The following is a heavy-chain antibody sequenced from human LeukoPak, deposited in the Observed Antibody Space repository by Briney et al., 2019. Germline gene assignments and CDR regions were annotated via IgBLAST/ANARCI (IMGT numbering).Heavy chain of an antibody. CDR3: ATSWGPDTSAFRWGRDGMDV. CDR2: ISKSGDHT. Sequence: GGSLRLSCAVSGLTFNNYAMSWVRQAPGKGLEWVSAISKSGDHTYYAASAKGRFTIYRDNSKNTQYPQMNSLRAEDTAVYYCATSWGPDTSAFRWGRDGMDVWGQGTTVIVS. D-gene: IGHD3-16*01. V-gene: IGHV3-23*01. CDR1: GLTFNNYA. J-gene: IGHJ6*02.